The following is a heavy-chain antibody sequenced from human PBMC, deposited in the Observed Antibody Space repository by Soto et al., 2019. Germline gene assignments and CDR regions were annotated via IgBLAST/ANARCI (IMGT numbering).Heavy chain of an antibody. CDR2: ISYDGSNK. J-gene: IGHJ6*02. Sequence: WGSLRLGSAASGFTFSSYAMHWVLQAPGKGLEWVAVISYDGSNKYYADSVKGRFTISRDNSKNTLYLQMNSLRAEDTAVYYCARGSQYYDILTGYYNYYYYYGMDVWGQGTTVTVSS. V-gene: IGHV3-30-3*01. CDR3: ARGSQYYDILTGYYNYYYYYGMDV. D-gene: IGHD3-9*01. CDR1: GFTFSSYA.